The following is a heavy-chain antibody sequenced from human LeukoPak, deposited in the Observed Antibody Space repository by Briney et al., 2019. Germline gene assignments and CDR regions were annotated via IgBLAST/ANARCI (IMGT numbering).Heavy chain of an antibody. CDR1: GFTFSSYW. J-gene: IGHJ4*02. V-gene: IGHV3-7*01. CDR3: ARDTTYDYVWGSYREDFDY. CDR2: MNQDGSEK. Sequence: GGSLRLSCAASGFTFSSYWMSWVRQAPGKGLEWVANMNQDGSEKYYADSVKGRFTISRDNAKNSLYLQMNSLRAEDTAVYYCARDTTYDYVWGSYREDFDYWGQGTLVTVSS. D-gene: IGHD3-16*02.